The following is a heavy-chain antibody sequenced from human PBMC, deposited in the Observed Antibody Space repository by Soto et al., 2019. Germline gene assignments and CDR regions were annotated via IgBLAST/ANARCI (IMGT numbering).Heavy chain of an antibody. CDR3: ARFRAPRRQLISMSFHL. Sequence: PGESLKISCKASGYDFTNYWIAWVRQTPGRGLEWMGMIYPGDSDIRYNPSFRGRVTISADKSITSAFVQWGSRKASDSAIYYCARFRAPRRQLISMSFHLWGLGTLVTVSS. CDR2: IYPGDSDI. D-gene: IGHD6-13*01. V-gene: IGHV5-51*01. CDR1: GYDFTNYW. J-gene: IGHJ4*03.